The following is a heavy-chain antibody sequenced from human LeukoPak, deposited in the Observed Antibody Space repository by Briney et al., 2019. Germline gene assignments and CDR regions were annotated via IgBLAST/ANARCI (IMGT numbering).Heavy chain of an antibody. CDR1: GRSISSYY. Sequence: SETLSLTCTVSGRSISSYYWSWIRQPPGKGLEWIGYISYSGSTNYNPSLKSRVTVSVDTSKNQFSLKLSSVTAADTAVYYCARDFRGYSSGWYGYYYYMDVWGKGTTVTVSS. V-gene: IGHV4-59*01. CDR3: ARDFRGYSSGWYGYYYYMDV. D-gene: IGHD6-19*01. J-gene: IGHJ6*03. CDR2: ISYSGST.